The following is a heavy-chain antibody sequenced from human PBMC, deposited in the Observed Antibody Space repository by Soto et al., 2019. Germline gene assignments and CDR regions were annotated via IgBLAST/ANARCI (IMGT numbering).Heavy chain of an antibody. V-gene: IGHV3-33*01. D-gene: IGHD3-10*01. Sequence: QVPLVESGGGVVQPGRSLRLSCAASGFTFSSYGMHWVRQAPGKGLEWVAVIWYDGSNKYYADSVKGRFTISRDNSKNTLYLQMNSLRAEDTAVYYCARGAGSGSYWDWFDPWGQGTLVTVSS. CDR2: IWYDGSNK. CDR3: ARGAGSGSYWDWFDP. CDR1: GFTFSSYG. J-gene: IGHJ5*02.